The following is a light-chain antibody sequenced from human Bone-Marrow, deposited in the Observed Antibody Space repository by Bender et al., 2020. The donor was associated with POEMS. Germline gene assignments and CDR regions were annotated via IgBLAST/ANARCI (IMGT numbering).Light chain of an antibody. V-gene: IGLV2-14*01. CDR1: SSDIGDYNY. J-gene: IGLJ3*02. CDR2: DVS. Sequence: QSALAQPASVSGSPGQSITISCTGTSSDIGDYNYVFWYQQHPGKAPKLIISDVSNRPSGVSARFSGSKSGNTASLTISGLQPEDEADYYCSSYTSTSTRVFGGGTKLTVL. CDR3: SSYTSTSTRV.